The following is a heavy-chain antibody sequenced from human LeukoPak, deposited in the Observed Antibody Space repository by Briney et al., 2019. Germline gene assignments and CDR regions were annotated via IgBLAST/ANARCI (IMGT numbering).Heavy chain of an antibody. V-gene: IGHV5-51*01. D-gene: IGHD3-22*01. CDR1: GYSFTSYW. CDR2: IYPGDSDT. Sequence: GESLKISCKGSGYSFTSYWIGWVRQMPGKGLEWMGIIYPGDSDTRYSPSFQGQVTISADKSISTAYLQWSSLKASDTAMYYRARLTDYYDSSGYSRNAFDIWGQGTMVTVSS. J-gene: IGHJ3*02. CDR3: ARLTDYYDSSGYSRNAFDI.